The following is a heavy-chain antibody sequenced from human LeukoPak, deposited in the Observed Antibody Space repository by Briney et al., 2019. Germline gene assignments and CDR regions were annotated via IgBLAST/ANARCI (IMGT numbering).Heavy chain of an antibody. CDR1: GFTFSSYA. Sequence: PGGSLRLSCAASGFTFSSYAMSWVRQAPGKGLEWVSAISGSGGSTYYADSVKGRFTISRDNSKNTLYLQMNSLRAEDTAVYYCARALRYFDWSWPNSNAFDIWGQGTMVTVSS. D-gene: IGHD3-9*01. J-gene: IGHJ3*02. V-gene: IGHV3-23*01. CDR2: ISGSGGST. CDR3: ARALRYFDWSWPNSNAFDI.